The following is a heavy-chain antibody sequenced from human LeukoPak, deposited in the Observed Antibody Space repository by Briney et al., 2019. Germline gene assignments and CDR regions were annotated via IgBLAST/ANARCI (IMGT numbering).Heavy chain of an antibody. V-gene: IGHV5-51*01. D-gene: IGHD6-13*01. Sequence: GESLKISCKGSGYSFTSYWIGWVRQMPGRGLEWMGIIYPGDSDTRYSPSFQGQVTISADKSISTAYLQWSSPKASDTAMYYCARRIIAAAGDFDYWGQGTLVTVSS. J-gene: IGHJ4*02. CDR3: ARRIIAAAGDFDY. CDR2: IYPGDSDT. CDR1: GYSFTSYW.